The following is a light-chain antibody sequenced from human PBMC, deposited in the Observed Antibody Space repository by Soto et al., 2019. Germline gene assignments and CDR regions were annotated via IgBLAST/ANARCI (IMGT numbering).Light chain of an antibody. CDR2: DAS. CDR1: QSVARS. Sequence: EIVLMQSPGTLSLSPGERGTLSCRASQSVARSLAWYQHTPGQAPRLLIYDASNSATGIPDRFSGSGSGTDFTRTLSRLEPEDFAVYYCQQYVNSPLTFGGGTKVEIK. J-gene: IGKJ4*01. CDR3: QQYVNSPLT. V-gene: IGKV3-20*01.